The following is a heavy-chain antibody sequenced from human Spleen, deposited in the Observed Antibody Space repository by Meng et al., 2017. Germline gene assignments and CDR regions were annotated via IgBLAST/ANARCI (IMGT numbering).Heavy chain of an antibody. CDR3: ANIVVVPAALAGSYYGMNV. Sequence: GESLKISCAASGFTFSSYAMNRVRQAPGKGLEWVTLISYDGSNKKYADSVKGRFTISRDNSKNTLYLQMNSLRAEDTAVYYCANIVVVPAALAGSYYGMNVWGQGTTVTVSS. D-gene: IGHD2-2*01. V-gene: IGHV3-30*04. CDR2: ISYDGSNK. J-gene: IGHJ6*02. CDR1: GFTFSSYA.